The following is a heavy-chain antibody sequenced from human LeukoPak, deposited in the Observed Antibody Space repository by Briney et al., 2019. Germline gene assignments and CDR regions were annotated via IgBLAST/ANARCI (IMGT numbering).Heavy chain of an antibody. CDR2: ISGSGGNT. J-gene: IGHJ4*02. Sequence: GGSLRLSCTASGYTFSSYAMTWVRQAPGKGLEWVSSISGSGGNTYYPDSVKGRFTISRDNSQNTLYLHMNSLRADDTAVYYCASRGSVARFDYWGQGTLVTVSS. CDR1: GYTFSSYA. V-gene: IGHV3-23*01. D-gene: IGHD3-10*01. CDR3: ASRGSVARFDY.